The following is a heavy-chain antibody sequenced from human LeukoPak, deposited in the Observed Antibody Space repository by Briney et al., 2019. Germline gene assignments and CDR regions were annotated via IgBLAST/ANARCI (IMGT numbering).Heavy chain of an antibody. Sequence: ASVKVSCKASGYTYTFYYMDWVRQPPGQGLEWMGWINPNSGGTNYAQKFQGRVTMTRDTSISTAYMEPSRLRSDDTAVYYCALSSGGLDFQHWGQGTLVTVSS. CDR2: INPNSGGT. CDR1: GYTYTFYY. D-gene: IGHD2-15*01. V-gene: IGHV1-2*02. J-gene: IGHJ1*01. CDR3: ALSSGGLDFQH.